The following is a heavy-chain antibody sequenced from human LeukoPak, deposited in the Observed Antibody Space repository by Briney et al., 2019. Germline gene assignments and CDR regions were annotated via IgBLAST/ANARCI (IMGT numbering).Heavy chain of an antibody. CDR2: ISWNSGST. D-gene: IGHD3-10*01. J-gene: IGHJ4*02. CDR3: AKGRGSGSYYIPDFDY. CDR1: GFTFDDYA. V-gene: IGHV3-9*01. Sequence: GGSLRLSCAASGFTFDDYAMHWVRQVPGKGLEWVSGISWNSGSTGYADSVKGRFTISRDNAKNSLYLQMNSLRAEDTALYYCAKGRGSGSYYIPDFDYWGQGTLVTVSS.